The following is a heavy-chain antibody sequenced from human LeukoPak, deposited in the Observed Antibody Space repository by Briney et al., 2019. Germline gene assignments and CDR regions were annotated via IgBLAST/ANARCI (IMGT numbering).Heavy chain of an antibody. J-gene: IGHJ6*03. CDR3: AKDPRYQLLYASGGYYQYYMDV. CDR2: TRYDGSNK. D-gene: IGHD2-2*02. V-gene: IGHV3-30*02. Sequence: PGGSLRLSCAASGFTFSSYGIHWVRQAPGKGLEWVTFTRYDGSNKYYADSVKGRFTISRDNSKNTLYLQMNSLRDEDTAVYYCAKDPRYQLLYASGGYYQYYMDVWGKGTTVTVSS. CDR1: GFTFSSYG.